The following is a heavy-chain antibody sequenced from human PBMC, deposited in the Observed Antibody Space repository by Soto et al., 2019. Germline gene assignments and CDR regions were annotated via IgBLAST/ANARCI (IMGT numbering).Heavy chain of an antibody. J-gene: IGHJ4*02. D-gene: IGHD2-15*01. V-gene: IGHV1-8*01. CDR3: ARHRPPRLGYCSGGSCYRFDY. CDR1: GYTFTSYD. Sequence: ASVKVSCKASGYTFTSYDINWVRQATGQGLEWMGWMNPNSGNTGYAQKFQGRVTMTRNTSISTAYMELSSLRSEDTAVYYCARHRPPRLGYCSGGSCYRFDYWGQGTLVTVSS. CDR2: MNPNSGNT.